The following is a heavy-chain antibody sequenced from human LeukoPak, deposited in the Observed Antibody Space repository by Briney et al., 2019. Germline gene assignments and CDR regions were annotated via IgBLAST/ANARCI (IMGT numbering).Heavy chain of an antibody. CDR2: IYYSGST. J-gene: IGHJ5*02. CDR3: SSFREQLAQNWFDP. CDR1: GGSISSGGYY. D-gene: IGHD6-6*01. Sequence: KPSETLSLTCTVSGGSISSGGYYWSWIRQHPGKGLEWIGYIYYSGSTYYNPSLKSRVTISVDTSKNQFSLKLSSVTAADTAVYYCSSFREQLAQNWFDPSGQGTLVTVSS. V-gene: IGHV4-31*03.